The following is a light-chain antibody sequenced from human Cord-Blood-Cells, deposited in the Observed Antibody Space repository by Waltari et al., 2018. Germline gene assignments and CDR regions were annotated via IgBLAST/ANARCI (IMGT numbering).Light chain of an antibody. CDR2: KAS. V-gene: IGKV1-5*03. Sequence: DIQITQSPSTLSASVGDRVTITCRASQSISSWLAWYQQKPGKAPKLLIYKASSLESGVPSRFSGSGSGTEFTLTISSLQPDDFATYYCQQYNSYSYTFGQGAKL. CDR1: QSISSW. CDR3: QQYNSYSYT. J-gene: IGKJ2*01.